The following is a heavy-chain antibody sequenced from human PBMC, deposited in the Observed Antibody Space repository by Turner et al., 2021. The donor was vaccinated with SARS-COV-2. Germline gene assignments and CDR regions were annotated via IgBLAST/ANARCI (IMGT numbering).Heavy chain of an antibody. Sequence: EVQLVESGGGLVKPGGSLRLYCAASGFTFSSYSMNWVRQAPGKGLEWVSSISYSSTYIYYADSVKGRFTISRDNAKNSLYLQMNSLRAEDTAVYYCARDHRPVVVPAAKRAGSYYYGMDVWGQGTTVTVSS. J-gene: IGHJ6*02. CDR1: GFTFSSYS. D-gene: IGHD2-2*01. CDR3: ARDHRPVVVPAAKRAGSYYYGMDV. CDR2: ISYSSTYI. V-gene: IGHV3-21*01.